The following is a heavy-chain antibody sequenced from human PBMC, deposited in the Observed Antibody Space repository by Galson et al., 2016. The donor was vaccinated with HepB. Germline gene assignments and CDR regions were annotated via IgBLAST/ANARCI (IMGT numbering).Heavy chain of an antibody. D-gene: IGHD5-12*01. V-gene: IGHV1-69*06. CDR2: IIPLFGTA. J-gene: IGHJ6*03. CDR3: ARTISNYFYYMDV. Sequence: SVKVSCKASGGTFSTYAISWVRQAPGQGLEWMGGIIPLFGTAHYRQKFQGRVTITADKSTSTAYMELSSLRSEDTAVYYCARTISNYFYYMDVWGKGTTVTVSS. CDR1: GGTFSTYA.